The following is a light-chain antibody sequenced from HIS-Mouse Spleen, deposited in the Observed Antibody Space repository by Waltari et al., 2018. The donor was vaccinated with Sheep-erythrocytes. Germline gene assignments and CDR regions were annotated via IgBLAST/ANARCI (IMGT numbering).Light chain of an antibody. CDR2: QDS. V-gene: IGLV3-1*01. Sequence: SYEPTQPPSVSVSPGQTASITCSGDKLGDKYACWYQQKPGQSPVLVIYQDSKRPSGIPGRFSGSKSGNTATLTISGTQAMDEADDYCQAWDSSTAWVFGGGTKLTVL. J-gene: IGLJ3*02. CDR3: QAWDSSTAWV. CDR1: KLGDKY.